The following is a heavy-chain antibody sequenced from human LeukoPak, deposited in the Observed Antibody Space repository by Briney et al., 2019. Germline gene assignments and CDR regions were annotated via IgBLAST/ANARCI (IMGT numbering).Heavy chain of an antibody. D-gene: IGHD4-11*01. CDR2: FDPEDGET. J-gene: IGHJ4*02. V-gene: IGHV1-24*01. Sequence: ASVKVSCKVSGYTLTELSMHWVRQAPGKGLEWMGRFDPEDGETIYAQKSQGRVTMTEDTSTDTAYMELSSLRSEDTAVYYCATPLGPTGIPGDWGQGTLVTVSS. CDR3: ATPLGPTGIPGD. CDR1: GYTLTELS.